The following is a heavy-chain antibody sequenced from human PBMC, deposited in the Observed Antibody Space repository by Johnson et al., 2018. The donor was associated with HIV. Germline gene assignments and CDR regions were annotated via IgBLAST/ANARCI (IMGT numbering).Heavy chain of an antibody. D-gene: IGHD2-8*01. CDR2: IRYDGGNK. J-gene: IGHJ3*02. V-gene: IGHV3-30*02. CDR3: ARLRAEAQFDAFDI. Sequence: QVQLVESGGGVVQPGGSLRLSCAASGFNFNNYGMHWVRQAPGKGLEWVAFIRYDGGNKYYADSMKGRFTISRDNSKNTLYLQMNSLRAEETAVYYCARLRAEAQFDAFDIWGQGTMVTVSS. CDR1: GFNFNNYG.